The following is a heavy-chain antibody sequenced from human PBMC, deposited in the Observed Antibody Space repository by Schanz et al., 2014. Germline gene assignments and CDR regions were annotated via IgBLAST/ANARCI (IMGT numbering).Heavy chain of an antibody. CDR2: IYYSGST. CDR3: ARHGKYSSSWFDM. Sequence: QVQLQESGPGLVKPSETLSLTCTVSGDSISSSYWSWIRQPPGKGLEWIGHIYYSGSTNYNPSLPDRVTMSVDPSRRQFPRKLILVTAADTAVYYCARHGKYSSSWFDMWGQGALVIVSS. J-gene: IGHJ5*02. D-gene: IGHD6-13*01. V-gene: IGHV4-59*08. CDR1: GDSISSSY.